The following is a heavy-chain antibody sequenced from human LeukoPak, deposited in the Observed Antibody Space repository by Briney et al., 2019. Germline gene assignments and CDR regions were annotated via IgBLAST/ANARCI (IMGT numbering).Heavy chain of an antibody. CDR1: GYTFTGYY. Sequence: ASVKVSCKASGYTFTGYYMHWVRQVPGQGLEWLGWIHPNSGGTNYAQKFQGRVTMTRDTSINTAYMELSSLTSDDTAVYYCASGSSSDYWGQGTLVTVSS. CDR3: ASGSSSDY. J-gene: IGHJ4*02. CDR2: IHPNSGGT. D-gene: IGHD6-6*01. V-gene: IGHV1-2*02.